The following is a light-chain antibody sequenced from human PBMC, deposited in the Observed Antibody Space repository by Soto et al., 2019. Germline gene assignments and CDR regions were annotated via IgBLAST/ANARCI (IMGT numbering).Light chain of an antibody. V-gene: IGKV1-5*03. CDR2: KAS. Sequence: DIQLPQSPSTLSASVGDRVTISCRASQRIDNYLAWYQQKPGKAPKLLIYKASTLESGVPSTFSGSGSGTEFSLTISSLQPDDFATYYCQQYGNLWTFGQGTKVEIK. CDR3: QQYGNLWT. CDR1: QRIDNY. J-gene: IGKJ1*01.